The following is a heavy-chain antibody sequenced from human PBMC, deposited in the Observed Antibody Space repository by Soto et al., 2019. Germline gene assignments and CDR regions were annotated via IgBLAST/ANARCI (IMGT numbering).Heavy chain of an antibody. CDR2: IYWDDDK. J-gene: IGHJ6*02. Sequence: QITLKESGPTLVKPTQTLTLTCTFSGFSLSTGGVGVGWIRQPPGEALEWLALIYWDDDKRYSPSLTSRLTITKDTSKNQVVLSMTNMDPVDTATYYCAHSRCGGDCLQSYSAHYYYGMDVWGQGTTVTVSS. CDR3: AHSRCGGDCLQSYSAHYYYGMDV. D-gene: IGHD2-21*02. CDR1: GFSLSTGGVG. V-gene: IGHV2-5*02.